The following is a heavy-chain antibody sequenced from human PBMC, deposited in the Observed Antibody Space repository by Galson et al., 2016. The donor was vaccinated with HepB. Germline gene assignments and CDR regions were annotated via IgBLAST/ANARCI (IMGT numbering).Heavy chain of an antibody. CDR2: ISGSASYL. D-gene: IGHD1-1*01. J-gene: IGHJ4*02. Sequence: SLRLSCAASGFTFRSYSMNWVRQAPGRGLEWVSSISGSASYLYYADSVKGRFTISRDNAKNSLYLQMNSLKTEDSAVYLCSTAEPYTSNWKDADFSGVVDYWGQGTLVAVSS. CDR1: GFTFRSYS. CDR3: STAEPYTSNWKDADFSGVVDY. V-gene: IGHV3-21*04.